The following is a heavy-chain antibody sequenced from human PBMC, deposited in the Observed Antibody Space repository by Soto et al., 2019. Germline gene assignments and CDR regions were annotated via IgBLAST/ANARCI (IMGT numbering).Heavy chain of an antibody. CDR3: TSFMVGATPY. CDR1: GFTFSDST. Sequence: PGGSLRLSCAASGFTFSDSTIHWVRQASGKGLEWVGRIRSKANTYATAYAASVKGRFTVSRDDSKNTAYLQMNSLKTEDTAVYYCTSFMVGATPYWGQGTLLTVSS. V-gene: IGHV3-73*01. D-gene: IGHD1-26*01. J-gene: IGHJ4*02. CDR2: IRSKANTYAT.